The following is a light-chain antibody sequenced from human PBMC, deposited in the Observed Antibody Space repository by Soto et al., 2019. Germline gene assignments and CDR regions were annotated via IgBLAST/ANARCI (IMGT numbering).Light chain of an antibody. V-gene: IGLV2-14*01. J-gene: IGLJ3*02. CDR2: EAF. CDR1: SSDVGGHDY. Sequence: QSALTQVASVSGSPGQSITISCTATSSDVGGHDYVSWYQQHPGKAPKLLIYEAFNRPSGVSDRFSGSKSGSTASLTISGLQAEDEGDYYCSSFTSTNTWVFGGGTKLTVL. CDR3: SSFTSTNTWV.